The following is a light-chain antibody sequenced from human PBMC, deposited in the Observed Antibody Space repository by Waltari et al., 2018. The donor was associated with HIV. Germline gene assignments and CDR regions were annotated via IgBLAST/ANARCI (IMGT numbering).Light chain of an antibody. J-gene: IGLJ1*01. Sequence: QSALTQPASVSGSPGQSITISCTGTSXDVGGYNYVSWYQQHPGKAPKLMIYDVSNRPSGVSNRFSGSKSGNTASLTISGLQAEDXADYYCXSYTSSRYVFGTGTKVTVL. CDR3: XSYTSSRYV. V-gene: IGLV2-14*03. CDR2: DVS. CDR1: SXDVGGYNY.